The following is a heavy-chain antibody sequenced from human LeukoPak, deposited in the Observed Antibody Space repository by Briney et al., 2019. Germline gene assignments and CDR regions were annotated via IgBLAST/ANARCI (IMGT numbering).Heavy chain of an antibody. CDR3: ARVLGYYDSGGRGWFDP. J-gene: IGHJ5*02. Sequence: SETLSLTCTVSGGSISSYYWSWIRQPPGKGLEWIGIIYYSGSTYYNPSLKSRVTISVDTSKNQFSLKLSSVTAADTAVYYCARVLGYYDSGGRGWFDPWGQGTLVTVSS. D-gene: IGHD3-22*01. V-gene: IGHV4-59*12. CDR1: GGSISSYY. CDR2: IYYSGST.